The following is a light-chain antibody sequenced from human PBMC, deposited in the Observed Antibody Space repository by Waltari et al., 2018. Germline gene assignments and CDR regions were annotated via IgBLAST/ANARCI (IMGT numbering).Light chain of an antibody. J-gene: IGKJ3*01. Sequence: EIVMTQSQATLSVSPGERATLSCRASQSVSSNLVWYQQKPGQAPRLLIYDASTRATGIPARFSGSGSGTEFTLTISSLQSEDFAVYHCQQYNNWPRVFGPGTKVDIK. CDR3: QQYNNWPRV. CDR1: QSVSSN. CDR2: DAS. V-gene: IGKV3-15*01.